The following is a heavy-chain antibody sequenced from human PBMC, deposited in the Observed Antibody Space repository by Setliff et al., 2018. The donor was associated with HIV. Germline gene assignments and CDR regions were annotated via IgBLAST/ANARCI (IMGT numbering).Heavy chain of an antibody. V-gene: IGHV4-4*09. J-gene: IGHJ4*02. Sequence: LSLTCVVSDDSFSNYDWTWIRQSPGKTLEWIGYISSSGITNYNPSLRSRVTISIETSNTRFSLWLRSATAADTATYFCARLGRAIDDGGSSLRLDFWGQGMLVTVS. D-gene: IGHD2-21*01. CDR3: ARLGRAIDDGGSSLRLDF. CDR1: DDSFSNYD. CDR2: ISSSGIT.